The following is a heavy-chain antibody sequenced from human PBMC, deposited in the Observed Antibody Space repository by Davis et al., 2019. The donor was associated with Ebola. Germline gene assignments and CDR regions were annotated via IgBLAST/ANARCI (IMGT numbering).Heavy chain of an antibody. J-gene: IGHJ6*02. CDR2: IIPILGIA. CDR3: TRGGTVTSLIYSYYGLDV. D-gene: IGHD4-17*01. Sequence: SVKVSCKASGGTFSSYAISWVRQAPGQGLEWMGRIIPILGIANYAQKFQGRVTITADKSTSTAYMELSSLRAEDTAVYYCTRGGTVTSLIYSYYGLDVWGQGTTVTVSS. V-gene: IGHV1-69*04. CDR1: GGTFSSYA.